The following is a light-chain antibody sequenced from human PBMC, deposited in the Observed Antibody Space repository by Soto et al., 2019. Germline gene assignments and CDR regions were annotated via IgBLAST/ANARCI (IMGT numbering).Light chain of an antibody. CDR2: GNI. J-gene: IGLJ1*01. Sequence: QSVLTQPPSVSGAPGQRVTIACTGSSSNIGAGYDVHWYQQRPGTAPKLLIFGNIHRPSGVPDRFSGSKSGTSASLAITGRQAEDEGDYYCQYYDSTLSARYVFGTGTKLTVL. CDR1: SSNIGAGYD. CDR3: QYYDSTLSARYV. V-gene: IGLV1-40*01.